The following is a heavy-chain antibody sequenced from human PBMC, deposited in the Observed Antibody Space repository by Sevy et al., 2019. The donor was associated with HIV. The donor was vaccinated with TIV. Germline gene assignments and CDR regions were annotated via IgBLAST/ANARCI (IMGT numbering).Heavy chain of an antibody. V-gene: IGHV3-30*18. CDR1: GFTFSRLG. Sequence: GSPGPSCAASGFTFSRLGLPWVRPGPGKGLGGGAVISKDGSNKYYADSVKGRFTISRDNSKNTLYLQMNSLRAEDTAVYYCAKMDTLWSGYYMPDYWGQGTLVTVSS. J-gene: IGHJ4*02. CDR3: AKMDTLWSGYYMPDY. D-gene: IGHD3-3*01. CDR2: ISKDGSNK.